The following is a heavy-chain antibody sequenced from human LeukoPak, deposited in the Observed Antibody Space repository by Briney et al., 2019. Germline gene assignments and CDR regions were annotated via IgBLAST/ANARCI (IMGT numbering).Heavy chain of an antibody. CDR3: ASPSPAYDSSGYYYDAEYFQH. D-gene: IGHD3-22*01. CDR2: ISGSGGST. CDR1: GFTFSSYA. Sequence: PGGSLRLSCAASGFTFSSYAMSWVRQAPGKGLEWVSAISGSGGSTYYADSVKGRFTISRDNSKNTLYLQMNSLRAEDTAVYYCASPSPAYDSSGYYYDAEYFQHWGQGTLVTVSS. J-gene: IGHJ1*01. V-gene: IGHV3-23*01.